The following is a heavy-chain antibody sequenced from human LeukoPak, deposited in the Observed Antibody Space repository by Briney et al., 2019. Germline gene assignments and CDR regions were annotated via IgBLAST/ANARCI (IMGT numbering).Heavy chain of an antibody. D-gene: IGHD4-23*01. V-gene: IGHV3-53*01. CDR1: GFTFSSYS. Sequence: GGSLRLSCAASGFTFSSYSMNWVRQAPGKGLEWVSFIYSDNTHYSDSVKGRFTISRDNSKNTLYLQMNSLRAEDTAVYYCARRTGVYSHPYDYWGQGTLVTVSS. CDR3: ARRTGVYSHPYDY. J-gene: IGHJ4*02. CDR2: IYSDNT.